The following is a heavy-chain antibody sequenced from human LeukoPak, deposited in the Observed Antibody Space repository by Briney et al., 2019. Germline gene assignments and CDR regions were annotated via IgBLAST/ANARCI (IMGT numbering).Heavy chain of an antibody. CDR3: ARDMGRAWYGPPDY. Sequence: GGSLRLSCAASGFIFSNYGMHWVRQAPGKRLEWVAVICNDGSETFHADTVKGRFRIARDNSKNTLYLQMNSLRAEDTAVYFCARDMGRAWYGPPDYWGQGTLVTVSS. CDR2: ICNDGSET. J-gene: IGHJ4*02. V-gene: IGHV3-33*01. CDR1: GFIFSNYG. D-gene: IGHD6-13*01.